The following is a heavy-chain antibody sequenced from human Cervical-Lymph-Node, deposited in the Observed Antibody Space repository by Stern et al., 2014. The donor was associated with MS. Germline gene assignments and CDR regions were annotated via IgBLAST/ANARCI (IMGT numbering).Heavy chain of an antibody. CDR3: ATDLMTTVTTIEY. CDR1: GFTFSDYS. D-gene: IGHD4-17*01. CDR2: ISSTGTYI. V-gene: IGHV3-21*01. Sequence: VHLVESGGGLVKPGGSLRLSCVASGFTFSDYSVNWVRQAPGQGLEWVSSISSTGTYIYYANSVKGRFTISRDNAKNSLYLQMNSLRAEDTAVYYCATDLMTTVTTIEYWGQGALVTVSS. J-gene: IGHJ4*02.